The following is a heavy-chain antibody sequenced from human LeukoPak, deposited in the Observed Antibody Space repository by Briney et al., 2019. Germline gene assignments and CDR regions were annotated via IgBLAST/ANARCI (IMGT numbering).Heavy chain of an antibody. CDR3: AKVLRRWLQSEAFDI. V-gene: IGHV3-43D*03. Sequence: GGSLRLSCAASGFTFDGYAMHWVRQAPGKGLEWVSLISWDGGSTYYADSVKGRFTISRDNSKNSLYLQMNSLRAEDTALYYCAKVLRRWLQSEAFDIWGQGTMVTVSS. CDR2: ISWDGGST. J-gene: IGHJ3*02. CDR1: GFTFDGYA. D-gene: IGHD5-24*01.